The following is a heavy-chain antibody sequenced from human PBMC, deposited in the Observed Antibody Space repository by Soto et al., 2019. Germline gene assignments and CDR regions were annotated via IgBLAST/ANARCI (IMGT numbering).Heavy chain of an antibody. V-gene: IGHV3-33*01. D-gene: IGHD6-13*01. CDR1: GFTFSSYG. CDR3: ARKGSSWYLDAFDI. CDR2: IWYDGSNK. J-gene: IGHJ3*02. Sequence: QVQLVESGGGVVQPGRSLRLSCAASGFTFSSYGMHWVRQAPGKGLEWVAVIWYDGSNKYYADSVKGRFTISRDNSKNTLYLQMNSLRAEDTAVYYCARKGSSWYLDAFDIWGQGTMVTVSS.